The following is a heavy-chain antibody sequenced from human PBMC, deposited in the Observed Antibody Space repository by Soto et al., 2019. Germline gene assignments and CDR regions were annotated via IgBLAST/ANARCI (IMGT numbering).Heavy chain of an antibody. CDR3: ASGYLDSYGYVPVLDYGMDV. Sequence: GGSLRLSCAASGFIFSSYSMNWVRQAPGKGLEWVSCISATSGYILYADSVKGRFTISRDNAKNSLYLQMNSLRAEDTAVYYCASGYLDSYGYVPVLDYGMDVWGQGTTVTVSS. V-gene: IGHV3-21*04. CDR1: GFIFSSYS. J-gene: IGHJ6*02. CDR2: ISATSGYI. D-gene: IGHD5-18*01.